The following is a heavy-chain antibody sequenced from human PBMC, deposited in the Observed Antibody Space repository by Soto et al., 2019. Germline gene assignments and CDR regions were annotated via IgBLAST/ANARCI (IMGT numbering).Heavy chain of an antibody. CDR1: GGTFSSYA. CDR3: ARESRYCSGGSCYFLPGIDY. CDR2: IIPIFGTA. V-gene: IGHV1-69*12. J-gene: IGHJ4*02. D-gene: IGHD2-15*01. Sequence: QVQLVQSGAEVKKPGSSVKVSCKASGGTFSSYAISWVRQAPGQGLEWMRGIIPIFGTANYAQKFQGRVKITADESLSTAYMELSSLRSEDTVVYYCARESRYCSGGSCYFLPGIDYWGQGTLVTVSS.